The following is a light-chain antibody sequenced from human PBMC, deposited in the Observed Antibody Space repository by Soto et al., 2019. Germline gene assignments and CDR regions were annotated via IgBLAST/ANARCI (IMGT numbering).Light chain of an antibody. V-gene: IGLV2-14*01. J-gene: IGLJ2*01. CDR1: SSDVGGYNY. CDR3: SSYASSSTLSVV. CDR2: EVS. Sequence: QSALTQPASVSGSPGQSITISCTGTSSDVGGYNYVSWYQQHPGKAPKLMIYEVSNRPSGDSNRFSGSKSGNTASLTISGLHAEDEPGSYCSSYASSSTLSVVFGGGAKLTGL.